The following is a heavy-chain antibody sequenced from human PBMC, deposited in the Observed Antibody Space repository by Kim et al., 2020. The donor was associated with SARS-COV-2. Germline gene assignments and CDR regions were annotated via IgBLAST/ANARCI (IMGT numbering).Heavy chain of an antibody. Sequence: GGSLRLSCAASGFTFRSFGMHWVRQAPGKGLEWVAVIGFDGSNKDYVDSVRGRFTISRDDSKNTLYLHMNSLRVEDTAVYYCLRDRKRWRVWSFDTWGQG. CDR2: IGFDGSNK. V-gene: IGHV3-33*01. CDR3: LRDRKRWRVWSFDT. D-gene: IGHD2-8*02. CDR1: GFTFRSFG. J-gene: IGHJ3*02.